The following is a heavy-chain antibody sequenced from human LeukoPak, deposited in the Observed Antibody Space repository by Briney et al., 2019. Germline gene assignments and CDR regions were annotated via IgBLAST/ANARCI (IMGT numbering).Heavy chain of an antibody. Sequence: SETLSLTCTVSGGSISSYYWSWIRQPPGKGLEWIGYIYYSGSTNYNPSLKSRITISVDTSKNQFSLKLSSVTAADAAFYYCARDSGTTGEVKFDPWGQGTLVTVTS. D-gene: IGHD1-7*01. CDR2: IYYSGST. CDR1: GGSISSYY. V-gene: IGHV4-59*12. CDR3: ARDSGTTGEVKFDP. J-gene: IGHJ5*02.